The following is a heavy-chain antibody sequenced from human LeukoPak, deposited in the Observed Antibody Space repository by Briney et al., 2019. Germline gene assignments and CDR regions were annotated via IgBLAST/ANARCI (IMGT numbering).Heavy chain of an antibody. CDR2: IFYSGST. CDR3: ARTLPDAYNDY. Sequence: GSLRLSCAASGFTFSNTWMNWVRQPPGKGLEWIGYIFYSGSTNYNPSLKSRVTISVDTSKNQFSLKLSSVTAADTAVYYCARTLPDAYNDYWGQGTLVTVSS. J-gene: IGHJ4*02. CDR1: GFTFSNTW. D-gene: IGHD3-16*01. V-gene: IGHV4-59*01.